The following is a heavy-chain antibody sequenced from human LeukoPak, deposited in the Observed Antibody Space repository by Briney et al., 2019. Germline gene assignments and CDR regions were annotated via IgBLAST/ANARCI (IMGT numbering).Heavy chain of an antibody. CDR1: GYTFTSYG. J-gene: IGHJ6*02. V-gene: IGHV1-18*01. CDR3: ARDRLFGKKGSGPPYYYYYGMDV. CDR2: ISAYNGNT. D-gene: IGHD3-10*02. Sequence: ASVKVSCKASGYTFTSYGISWERQAPGQGLEWMGWISAYNGNTNYAQKLQGRVTMTTDTSTSTAYMELRSLRSDDTAVYYCARDRLFGKKGSGPPYYYYYGMDVWGQGTTVTVSS.